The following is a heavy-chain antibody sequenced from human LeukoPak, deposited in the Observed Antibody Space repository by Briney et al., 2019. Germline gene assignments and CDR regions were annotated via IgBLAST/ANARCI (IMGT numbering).Heavy chain of an antibody. D-gene: IGHD3-3*01. J-gene: IGHJ5*02. CDR1: GFTFSSYS. Sequence: GGSLRLSCAASGFTFSSYSMNWVRQAPGKGLEWVSYITSSSSTIYYVDSVKGRFTISRDNAKNSLYLQMNSLRAEDTAVYYCARAVSEYDFWSGKAYFDPWGQGTLVTVSS. CDR3: ARAVSEYDFWSGKAYFDP. CDR2: ITSSSSTI. V-gene: IGHV3-48*04.